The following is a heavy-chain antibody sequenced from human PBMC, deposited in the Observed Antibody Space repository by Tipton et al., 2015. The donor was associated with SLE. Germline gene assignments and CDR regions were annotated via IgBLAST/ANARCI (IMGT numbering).Heavy chain of an antibody. CDR1: GFVFSSYW. V-gene: IGHV3-74*01. CDR3: ARDDETNSAWYNWLDP. D-gene: IGHD1-14*01. Sequence: SLRLSCAGPGFVFSSYWMHWVRRPPGKGLEWISYINSDGSVTKYADSVKGRFTISRDNAENALYLQMTTLSVEDTAVYYCARDDETNSAWYNWLDPWGQGTQVTVSS. J-gene: IGHJ5*02. CDR2: INSDGSVT.